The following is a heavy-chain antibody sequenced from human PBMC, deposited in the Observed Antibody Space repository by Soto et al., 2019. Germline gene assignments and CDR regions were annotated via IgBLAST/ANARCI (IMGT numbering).Heavy chain of an antibody. Sequence: QVQLQESGPRLVKPSQTLSLTCTVSGGSISSGGHYWSWIRQHPGKGLEWIGHMYYSGRNYYNPSLKSQVTISMDTSDNRLFLELNSVTAADTAVYYCARDRTYGLDYWGQGTLVTVSS. D-gene: IGHD3-10*01. CDR2: MYYSGRN. CDR3: ARDRTYGLDY. V-gene: IGHV4-31*01. J-gene: IGHJ4*02. CDR1: GGSISSGGHY.